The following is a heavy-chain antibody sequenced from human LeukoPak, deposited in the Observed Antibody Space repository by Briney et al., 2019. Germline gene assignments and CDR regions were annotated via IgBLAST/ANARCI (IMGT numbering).Heavy chain of an antibody. CDR1: GYTFTSYD. CDR3: ARAPSYDFWSGYSDPNAPNWFDP. Sequence: ASVKVSCKASGYTFTSYDISWVRQATGQGLEWMGWMNPNSGNTGYAQKFQGRVTMTRNTSISTAYMELSSLRSEDTAVYYCARAPSYDFWSGYSDPNAPNWFDPWGQGTLVTVSS. V-gene: IGHV1-8*01. D-gene: IGHD3-3*01. J-gene: IGHJ5*02. CDR2: MNPNSGNT.